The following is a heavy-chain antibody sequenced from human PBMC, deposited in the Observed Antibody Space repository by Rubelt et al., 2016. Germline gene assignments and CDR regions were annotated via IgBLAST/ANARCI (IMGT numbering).Heavy chain of an antibody. CDR3: ARDRLLDDSSGGDAFDI. CDR1: GGTFGSYA. CDR2: IIPIFGTA. V-gene: IGHV1-69*01. J-gene: IGHJ3*02. Sequence: QVQLVQSGAEVKKPGSSVKVSCKASGGTFGSYAISWVRQAPGQGLEWMGGIIPIFGTANYAQKFQGRVTITADESTSTAYMELSSLRSEDTAVYYCARDRLLDDSSGGDAFDIWGQGTMVTVSS. D-gene: IGHD3-22*01.